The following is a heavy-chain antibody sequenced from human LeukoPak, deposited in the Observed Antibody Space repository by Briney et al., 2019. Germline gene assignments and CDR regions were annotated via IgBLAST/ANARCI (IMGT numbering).Heavy chain of an antibody. CDR2: ISSSSRTI. CDR3: ARRGASSGGLDY. D-gene: IGHD6-19*01. J-gene: IGHJ4*02. CDR1: GFTFSSYS. V-gene: IGHV3-48*01. Sequence: GGSLRLSCAASGFTFSSYSMNWVRQAPGKGLEWVSYISSSSRTIYYTDSVKGRFTISRDNAKNSLYLQMNSLRAEDTAVYYCARRGASSGGLDYWGQGTLVTVSS.